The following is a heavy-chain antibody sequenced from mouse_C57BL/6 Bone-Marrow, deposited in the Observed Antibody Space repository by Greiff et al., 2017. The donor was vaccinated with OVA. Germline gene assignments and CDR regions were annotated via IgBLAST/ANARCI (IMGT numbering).Heavy chain of an antibody. Sequence: VQLQQSGPELVKPGASVKISCKASGYSFTDYNMNWVKQSNGKSLEWIGVINPNYGTTSYNQKFKGKATLTVDQSSSTAYLQLNSLTSENSAVYYCARDEGGNWAYAMDYWGQGTSVTVSS. J-gene: IGHJ4*01. V-gene: IGHV1-39*01. CDR2: INPNYGTT. CDR1: GYSFTDYN. D-gene: IGHD4-1*01. CDR3: ARDEGGNWAYAMDY.